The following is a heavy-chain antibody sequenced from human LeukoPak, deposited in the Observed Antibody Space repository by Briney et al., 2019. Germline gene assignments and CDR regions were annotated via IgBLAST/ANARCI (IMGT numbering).Heavy chain of an antibody. CDR3: ARGYYDSSGSLIQH. CDR1: GYNLTCYW. CDR2: IYPGDSDT. V-gene: IGHV5-51*01. J-gene: IGHJ1*01. Sequence: GESLKISRKGSGYNLTCYWIGWVRQMPGKGLEWMGIIYPGDSDTRYSPSFQGQVTISADKSISTAYLQWSSLKASDTAMYYCARGYYDSSGSLIQHWGQGTLVTVSS. D-gene: IGHD3-22*01.